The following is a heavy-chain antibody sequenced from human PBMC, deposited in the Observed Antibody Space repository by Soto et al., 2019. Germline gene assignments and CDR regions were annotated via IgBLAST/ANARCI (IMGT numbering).Heavy chain of an antibody. CDR2: MYYSGRT. D-gene: IGHD3-22*01. CDR3: GGRYYYSSGYFEY. CDR1: GGSISSYY. Sequence: SETLSLTSTVSGGSISSYYWGWIRRPPGKGQEWNGYMYYSGRTNYNPALKSRVTISVDTSKNQFSLKLSSVTAAGAAVDCCGGRYYYSSGYFEYRGQGTL. J-gene: IGHJ4*02. V-gene: IGHV4-59*01.